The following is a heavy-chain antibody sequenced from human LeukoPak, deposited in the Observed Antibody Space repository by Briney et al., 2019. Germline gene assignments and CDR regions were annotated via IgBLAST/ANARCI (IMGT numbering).Heavy chain of an antibody. D-gene: IGHD3-9*01. CDR2: ITLYNGNT. J-gene: IGHJ5*02. CDR1: GYTFTYCS. Sequence: ASVKVSFKASGYTFTYCSLHWLQQAPGQGLERMRWITLYNGNTNYAKKFQGRVTITRDMSLRTAYIELSSLRFRDAILTGYYSKGRLGWRVVNWFDPWGQGTLVTVSS. CDR3: YSKGRLGWRVVNWFDP. V-gene: IGHV1-68*01.